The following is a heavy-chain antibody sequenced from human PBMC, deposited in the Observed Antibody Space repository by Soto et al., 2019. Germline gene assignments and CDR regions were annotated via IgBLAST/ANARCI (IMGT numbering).Heavy chain of an antibody. J-gene: IGHJ4*02. Sequence: GGSLRLSCAASGFTFSSYAMSWVRQAPGKGLEWVSAISGSGGSTYYADSVKGRSTISRDNSKDTLYLQMNSLRAEDTAVYYCAKDGLVGATSEYWGQGTLVTVSS. CDR1: GFTFSSYA. CDR3: AKDGLVGATSEY. D-gene: IGHD1-26*01. V-gene: IGHV3-23*01. CDR2: ISGSGGST.